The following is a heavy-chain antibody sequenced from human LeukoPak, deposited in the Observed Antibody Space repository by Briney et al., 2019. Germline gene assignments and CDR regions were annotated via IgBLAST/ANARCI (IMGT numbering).Heavy chain of an antibody. CDR3: ARGKEGAHFDY. CDR2: IYTSGST. J-gene: IGHJ4*02. V-gene: IGHV4-61*02. CDR1: GGSISSGSYY. Sequence: SETLSLTCTVSGGSISSGSYYWSWIRQPAGKGLEWIGRIYTSGSTNYNPSLKSRVTISVDTSKNQFSLKLSSVTAADAAVYYCARGKEGAHFDYWGQGTLVTVSS. D-gene: IGHD1-26*01.